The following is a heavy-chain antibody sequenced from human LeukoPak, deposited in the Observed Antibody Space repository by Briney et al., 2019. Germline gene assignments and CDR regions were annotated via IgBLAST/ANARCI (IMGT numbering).Heavy chain of an antibody. CDR2: IYHSGST. D-gene: IGHD3-22*01. CDR1: GGSISSSNW. CDR3: ERDSLPYYYDSSGDY. V-gene: IGHV4-4*02. Sequence: PSETLSLTCAVSGGSISSSNWWSWVRQPPGKGLEWIGEIYHSGSTNYNPSLKSRVTISVDKSKNQFSLKLSSVTAADTAVYYCERDSLPYYYDSSGDYWGQGTLVTVSS. J-gene: IGHJ4*02.